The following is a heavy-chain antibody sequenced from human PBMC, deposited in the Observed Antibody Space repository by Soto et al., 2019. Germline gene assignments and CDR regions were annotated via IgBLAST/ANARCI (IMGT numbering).Heavy chain of an antibody. V-gene: IGHV3-74*01. CDR1: GFTFSSYW. CDR2: TNEDGSII. J-gene: IGHJ4*02. Sequence: EVQLVESGGGLVQPGGSLRLSCAASGFTFSSYWMHWVRQAPGKGLVWVSRTNEDGSIINYADSVKGRFTISRDNAKEILYLEMNSLRVGDTSVYYCTRDMGGWGAYWGQGALVTVSS. D-gene: IGHD3-16*01. CDR3: TRDMGGWGAY.